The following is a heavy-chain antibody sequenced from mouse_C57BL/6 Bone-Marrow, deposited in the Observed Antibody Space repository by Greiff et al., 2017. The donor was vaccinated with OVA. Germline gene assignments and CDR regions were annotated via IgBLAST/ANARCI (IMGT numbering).Heavy chain of an antibody. CDR3: ARDEDSNYYAMDY. Sequence: EVKLVESGGGLVQSGRSLRLSCATSGFTFSDFYMEWVRQAPGKGLEWIAASRNKANDYTTQYSASVKGLFIVSRDTSQSILYLQMNALRAEDTAIYYCARDEDSNYYAMDYWGQGTSVTVSS. CDR2: SRNKANDYTT. V-gene: IGHV7-1*01. CDR1: GFTFSDFY. D-gene: IGHD2-5*01. J-gene: IGHJ4*01.